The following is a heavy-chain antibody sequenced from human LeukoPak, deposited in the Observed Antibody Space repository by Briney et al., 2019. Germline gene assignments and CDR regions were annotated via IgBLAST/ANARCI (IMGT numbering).Heavy chain of an antibody. D-gene: IGHD1-14*01. CDR2: INGSGDKT. Sequence: GGSLRLSCAASGFTLSNYAMNWVRQAPGNGLEWVSSINGSGDKTYYADSVKGRFTISRDNSKNTLYLQMNSLRAEDTAVYYCAKPARTDYADYWGQGTLVTVSS. V-gene: IGHV3-23*01. J-gene: IGHJ4*02. CDR1: GFTLSNYA. CDR3: AKPARTDYADY.